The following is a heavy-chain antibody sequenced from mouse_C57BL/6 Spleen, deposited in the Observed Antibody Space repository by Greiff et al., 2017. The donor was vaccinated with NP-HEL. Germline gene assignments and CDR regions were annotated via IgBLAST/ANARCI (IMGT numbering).Heavy chain of an antibody. Sequence: QVHVKQSGAELVRPGASVKLSCKASGYTFTDYYINWVKQRPGQGLEWIARIYPGSGNTYYNEKFKGKATLTAEKSSSTAYMQLSSLTSEDSAVYFCARDLYYGSSSFAYWGQGTLVTVSA. CDR1: GYTFTDYY. J-gene: IGHJ3*01. CDR3: ARDLYYGSSSFAY. V-gene: IGHV1-76*01. CDR2: IYPGSGNT. D-gene: IGHD1-1*01.